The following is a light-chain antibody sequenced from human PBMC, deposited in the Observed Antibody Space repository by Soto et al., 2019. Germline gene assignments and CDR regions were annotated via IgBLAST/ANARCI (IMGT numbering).Light chain of an antibody. V-gene: IGLV2-14*01. Sequence: QSVLTQPASVSGSPGQSITISCTGTSSDVGAYNYDSWYQQHPGKVPKLIIYDVNNRPSGVSNRFSGSKSGNTASLTISGLQTEGEADYYCSSYTRATTYVFGTGTKVTVL. CDR3: SSYTRATTYV. CDR1: SSDVGAYNY. CDR2: DVN. J-gene: IGLJ1*01.